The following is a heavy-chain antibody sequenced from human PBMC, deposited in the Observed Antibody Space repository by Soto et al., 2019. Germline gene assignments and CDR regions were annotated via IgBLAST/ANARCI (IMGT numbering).Heavy chain of an antibody. J-gene: IGHJ6*02. Sequence: PGGSQRLSYAASGFTFSSYGMHWVRQAPGKGLEWVAVISYDGSNKYYADSVKGRFTISRDNSKNTLYLQMNSLRAEDTAVYYCAKERGGLPYYYYYGMDVWGQGTTVTVSS. V-gene: IGHV3-30*18. D-gene: IGHD5-18*01. CDR1: GFTFSSYG. CDR3: AKERGGLPYYYYYGMDV. CDR2: ISYDGSNK.